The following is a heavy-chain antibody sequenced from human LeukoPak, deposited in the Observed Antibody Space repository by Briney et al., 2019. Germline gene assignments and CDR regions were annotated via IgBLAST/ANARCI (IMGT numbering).Heavy chain of an antibody. D-gene: IGHD6-13*01. CDR2: ISSSSSYT. V-gene: IGHV3-11*03. J-gene: IGHJ5*02. Sequence: GGSLRLSCAASGFTFSDYYMSWIRQAPGKGLEWVSYISSSSSYTNYADSVKGRFTISRDNAKNSLYLQMNSLRAEDTAVYYCARGPGIAAAGTGYNWFDPWGREPWSPSPQ. CDR1: GFTFSDYY. CDR3: ARGPGIAAAGTGYNWFDP.